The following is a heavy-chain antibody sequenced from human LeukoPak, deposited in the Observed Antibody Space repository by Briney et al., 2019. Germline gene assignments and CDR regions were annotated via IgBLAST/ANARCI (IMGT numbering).Heavy chain of an antibody. CDR2: IKKDGSEK. V-gene: IGHV3-7*01. J-gene: IGHJ4*02. CDR3: ARDIGVKLWRGLQFDY. CDR1: GFTFSSYW. D-gene: IGHD6-19*01. Sequence: GGSLRLSCAASGFTFSSYWMNWVRQAPGKGLEWVANIKKDGSEKYYVDSVEGRFTISRDNAKNSLYLQMNSLRAEDTAVYYCARDIGVKLWRGLQFDYWGQGTLVTVSA.